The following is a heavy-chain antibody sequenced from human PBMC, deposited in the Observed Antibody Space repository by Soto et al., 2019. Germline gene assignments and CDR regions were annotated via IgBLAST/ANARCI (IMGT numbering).Heavy chain of an antibody. Sequence: GSLRLSCAASGFTFSSYALGWVRQAPGKGLEWVSTISRSGGNTYYADSVKGRFTISRDDSKNTLFLQMNSLRAEDTAIYYCAKDLGSTNCFDSWGQGTLVTVSS. V-gene: IGHV3-23*01. CDR2: ISRSGGNT. D-gene: IGHD2-2*01. J-gene: IGHJ5*01. CDR1: GFTFSSYA. CDR3: AKDLGSTNCFDS.